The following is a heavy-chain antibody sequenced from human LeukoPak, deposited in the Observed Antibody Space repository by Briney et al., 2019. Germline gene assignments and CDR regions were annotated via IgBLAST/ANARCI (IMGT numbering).Heavy chain of an antibody. CDR2: ITGSGDRT. J-gene: IGHJ2*01. V-gene: IGHV3-23*01. CDR1: GFNFSNYA. Sequence: GESLRLSCAASGFNFSNYAMNWVRQAPGKGLEWVSVITGSGDRTSYADSVKGRFTISRDNAKNSLYLQMNSLRAEDTAVYYCARDGTYCGGDCYRRYFDLWGRGTLVTVSS. D-gene: IGHD2-21*02. CDR3: ARDGTYCGGDCYRRYFDL.